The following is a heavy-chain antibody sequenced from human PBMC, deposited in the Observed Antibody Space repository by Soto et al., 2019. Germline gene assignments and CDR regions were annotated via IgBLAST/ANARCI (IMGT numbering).Heavy chain of an antibody. V-gene: IGHV1-69*06. J-gene: IGHJ3*02. CDR3: ARVARRTGNHPTGDAFDI. Sequence: KFSYQASGSPLISYAIIWVRQAPGQGLGWMGGIIPIFGTANYAQKFQGRVTITADKSTSTAYMELSSLKSEDTAVYYCARVARRTGNHPTGDAFDIWGQGTMVTVSS. CDR1: GSPLISYA. D-gene: IGHD1-1*01. CDR2: IIPIFGTA.